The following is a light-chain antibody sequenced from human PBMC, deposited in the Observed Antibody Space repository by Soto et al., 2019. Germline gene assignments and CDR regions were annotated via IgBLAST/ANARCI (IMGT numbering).Light chain of an antibody. CDR3: QQHGDSPFT. CDR2: GAS. Sequence: EIVLTQSPGTLSLSPGERATPSCRASQIVSTNFLAWYQQKPGQAPRLLIYGASTRATGIPDRFSGSGSGTDFTLTISRLEPEDFALYYCQQHGDSPFTFGPGTKVDIK. J-gene: IGKJ3*01. V-gene: IGKV3-20*01. CDR1: QIVSTNF.